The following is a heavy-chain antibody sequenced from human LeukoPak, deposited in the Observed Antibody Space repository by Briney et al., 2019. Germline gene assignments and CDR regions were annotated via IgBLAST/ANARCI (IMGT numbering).Heavy chain of an antibody. CDR3: ARQGGSPKFDY. CDR1: GFTFSSYW. Sequence: PGGSLRLSCAASGFTFSSYWMHWVRQAPGKGLVWVSRINSDGSDTIYADSVKGRFTISRDNAKNTLYLQMNSLRAEDTAVYYCARQGGSPKFDYWGQGTLVTVSS. D-gene: IGHD3-16*01. CDR2: INSDGSDT. V-gene: IGHV3-74*01. J-gene: IGHJ4*02.